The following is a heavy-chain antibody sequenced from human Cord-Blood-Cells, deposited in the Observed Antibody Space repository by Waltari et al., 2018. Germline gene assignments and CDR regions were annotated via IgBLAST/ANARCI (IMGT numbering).Heavy chain of an antibody. CDR1: GGTFSSYA. D-gene: IGHD6-6*01. Sequence: QVQLVQSGAEVKKPGSSVKVSCKASGGTFSSYAISWVRQAPGQGLEWMGRIIPILGIANYAQKFQGRVTITADKSTSTAYMELSSLRSEDTAVYYCAREVSPEYSSSFDYWGQGTLVTVSS. CDR2: IIPILGIA. V-gene: IGHV1-69*09. J-gene: IGHJ4*02. CDR3: AREVSPEYSSSFDY.